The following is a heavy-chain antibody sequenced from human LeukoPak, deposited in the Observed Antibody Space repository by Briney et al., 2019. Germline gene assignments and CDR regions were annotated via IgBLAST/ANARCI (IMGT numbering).Heavy chain of an antibody. CDR2: ISSSSSSYI. CDR3: AREETDSSVGDAFDI. Sequence: GGSLRLSCATSGFTFSSYAMNWVRQAPGKGLEWVSSISSSSSSYIYYADSVKGRFTISRDNAKNSLYLQMNSLRAEDTAVYYCAREETDSSVGDAFDIWGQGTMVTVSS. J-gene: IGHJ3*02. V-gene: IGHV3-21*01. D-gene: IGHD6-6*01. CDR1: GFTFSSYA.